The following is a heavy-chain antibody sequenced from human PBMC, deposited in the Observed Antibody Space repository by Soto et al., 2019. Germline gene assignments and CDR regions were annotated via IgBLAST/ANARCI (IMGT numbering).Heavy chain of an antibody. CDR3: ARGIGYSAQDS. V-gene: IGHV3-74*01. CDR1: GFTFSSYW. J-gene: IGHJ4*02. D-gene: IGHD1-1*01. CDR2: ISSDVSST. Sequence: GGSLRLSCAASGFTFSSYWMHWVRQAPGKGLVWVSRISSDVSSTSYADSVKGRFTISRDNAKNTLYLQMDSLRAEDTAVYYCARGIGYSAQDSWGQGTLVTVSS.